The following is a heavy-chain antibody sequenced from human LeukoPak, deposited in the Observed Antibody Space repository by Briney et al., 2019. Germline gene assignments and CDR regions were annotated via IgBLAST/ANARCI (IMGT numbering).Heavy chain of an antibody. CDR1: GFTFSSYA. V-gene: IGHV3-30*01. Sequence: TGGSLRLSCAASGFTFSSYAMHWVRQAPGKGLEWVAVISYDGSNKYYADSVKGRFTISRDSSKNTLYLQMNSLRAEDTAVYYCARDPPSTIPEYYFDYWGQGTLVTVSS. CDR3: ARDPPSTIPEYYFDY. J-gene: IGHJ4*02. D-gene: IGHD4/OR15-4a*01. CDR2: ISYDGSNK.